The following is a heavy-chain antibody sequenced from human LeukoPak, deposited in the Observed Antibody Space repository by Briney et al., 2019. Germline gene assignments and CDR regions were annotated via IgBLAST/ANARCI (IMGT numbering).Heavy chain of an antibody. CDR1: GGSISSYY. D-gene: IGHD6-19*01. V-gene: IGHV4-4*07. Sequence: PSETLSLTCTVSGGSISSYYWSWIRQPAGKGLEWIGRIYTSGSTNYNPSLKSRVTMSVDTSKSQFSLKLSSVTAADTAVYYCARSGIAVAGTADAFDIWGQGTMVTVSS. J-gene: IGHJ3*02. CDR3: ARSGIAVAGTADAFDI. CDR2: IYTSGST.